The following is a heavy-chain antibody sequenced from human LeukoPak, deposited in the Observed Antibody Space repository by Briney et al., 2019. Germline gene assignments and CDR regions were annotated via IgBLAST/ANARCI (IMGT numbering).Heavy chain of an antibody. V-gene: IGHV3-48*03. D-gene: IGHD3-10*01. CDR1: GFTFSSYE. Sequence: GGSLRLSCAASGFTFSSYEMNWVRQAPGKGLEWVSYISSSGSTIYYADSVKGRFTISRDNAKNSLYPQMNSLRAEDTAVYYCARDHGGSGSYRVDYWGQGTLVTVSS. CDR2: ISSSGSTI. CDR3: ARDHGGSGSYRVDY. J-gene: IGHJ4*02.